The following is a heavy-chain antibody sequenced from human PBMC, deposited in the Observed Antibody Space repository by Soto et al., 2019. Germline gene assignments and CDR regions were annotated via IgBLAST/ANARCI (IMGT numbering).Heavy chain of an antibody. D-gene: IGHD2-21*01. CDR1: GFTFNTYD. CDR2: ITTSSAYI. V-gene: IGHV3-21*01. J-gene: IGHJ5*02. CDR3: VRSGTARLLRHSWFNT. Sequence: EVQLVESGGGLVKPGGSLRLSCAASGFTFNTYDMNWVRQAPGKGLEWVSSITTSSAYIYYADSPKGRITMTSDNPKNSPSLQMNSLRAEDTAVYYCVRSGTARLLRHSWFNTWGQGTLVTVSS.